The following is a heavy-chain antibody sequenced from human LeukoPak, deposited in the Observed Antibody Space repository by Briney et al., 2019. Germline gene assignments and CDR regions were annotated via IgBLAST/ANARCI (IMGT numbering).Heavy chain of an antibody. CDR2: IWYDGSNK. V-gene: IGHV3-33*01. D-gene: IGHD3-10*01. CDR3: ARDYYGPGSYIFDY. CDR1: GFTFSSYG. Sequence: PGGSLRLSCAASGFTFSSYGMHWVRQAPGKGLEWVAVIWYDGSNKYYADSVKGRFTISRDNSKNTLYLQMNSLRAEDTAVYYCARDYYGPGSYIFDYWGQGTLVTVSS. J-gene: IGHJ4*02.